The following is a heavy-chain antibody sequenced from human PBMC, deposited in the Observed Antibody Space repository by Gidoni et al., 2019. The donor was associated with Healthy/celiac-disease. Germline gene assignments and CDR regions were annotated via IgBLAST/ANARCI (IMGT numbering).Heavy chain of an antibody. J-gene: IGHJ6*02. CDR2: ISSSSSTI. V-gene: IGHV3-48*02. Sequence: EVQLVESGGGLLQPGGSLRLSCAASGFTFGSFAMTWVRQAPGNGLEWVSYISSSSSTIYYADSVNGRFTISRENAKNSLYLQMNSLRDEDTAVYYCARGGDYYDSSGYPAPYYYGMDVWGQGTTVTVSS. CDR1: GFTFGSFA. D-gene: IGHD3-22*01. CDR3: ARGGDYYDSSGYPAPYYYGMDV.